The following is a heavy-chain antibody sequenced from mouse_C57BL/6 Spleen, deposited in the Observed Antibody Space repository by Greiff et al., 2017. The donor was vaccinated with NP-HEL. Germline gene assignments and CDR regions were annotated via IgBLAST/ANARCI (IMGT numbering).Heavy chain of an antibody. J-gene: IGHJ3*01. Sequence: QVQLKESGAELVKPGASVKISCKASGYAFSSYWMNWVKQRPGKGLEWIGQIYPGDGDTNYNGKFKGKATLTADKSSSTAYMQLSSLTSEDSAVYFCARRPYSNYGGFAYWGQGTLVTVSA. CDR3: ARRPYSNYGGFAY. D-gene: IGHD2-5*01. CDR2: IYPGDGDT. CDR1: GYAFSSYW. V-gene: IGHV1-80*01.